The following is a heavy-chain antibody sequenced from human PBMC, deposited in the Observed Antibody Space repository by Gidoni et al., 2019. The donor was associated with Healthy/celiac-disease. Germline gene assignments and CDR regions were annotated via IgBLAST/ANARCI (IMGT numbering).Heavy chain of an antibody. CDR3: ARGSRSMVWFDP. V-gene: IGHV4-59*01. CDR1: GGSISSYY. D-gene: IGHD2-8*01. CDR2: IYYSGST. Sequence: QVQLQESGPGLVKPSETLSLTCPVSGGSISSYYWSWIRQPPGKGLEWIGYIYYSGSTNYNPSLKSRVTISVDTSKNQFSLKLSSVTAADTAVYYCARGSRSMVWFDPWGQGTLVTVSS. J-gene: IGHJ5*02.